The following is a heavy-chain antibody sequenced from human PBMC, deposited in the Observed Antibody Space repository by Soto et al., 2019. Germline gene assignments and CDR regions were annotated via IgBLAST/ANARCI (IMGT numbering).Heavy chain of an antibody. D-gene: IGHD3-22*01. CDR2: IYHGGST. V-gene: IGHV4-38-2*01. CDR1: GYSISSGYY. J-gene: IGHJ5*01. Sequence: QVQLQESGPGLVKASETLSLTCAVSGYSISSGYYWGWLRQPPGKGLEWIGSIYHGGSTSSNTSLNSRVTFSSDMTNNHVSLIPNSVTAADTAAYYFERVGPWVPYYYDRSHYTFATGFDNWGPGTQVTVSS. CDR3: ERVGPWVPYYYDRSHYTFATGFDN.